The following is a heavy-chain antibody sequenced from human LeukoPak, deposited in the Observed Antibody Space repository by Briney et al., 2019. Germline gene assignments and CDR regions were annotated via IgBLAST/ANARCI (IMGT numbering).Heavy chain of an antibody. Sequence: ASVKVSCKASRYTFTSYDINWVRQATGQGLEWMGWMNPNSGNTSYAQKFQGRVTITRNTTISTAYMELSSLRSEETAVYYCATGDFWSGYPLCYYMDVWGKGTTVTVSS. CDR3: ATGDFWSGYPLCYYMDV. J-gene: IGHJ6*03. CDR1: RYTFTSYD. V-gene: IGHV1-8*03. D-gene: IGHD3-3*01. CDR2: MNPNSGNT.